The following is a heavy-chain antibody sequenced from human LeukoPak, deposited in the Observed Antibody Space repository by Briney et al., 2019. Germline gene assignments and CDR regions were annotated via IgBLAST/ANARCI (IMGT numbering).Heavy chain of an antibody. CDR2: ISSSGSST. V-gene: IGHV3-11*05. Sequence: GGSLRLSCAASGFIFSDYYMTWIRQAPGKGLEWVSHISSSGSSTNYANSVKGRFTISRDNAKNSLYLQINSLGAEDTAVYYCARDQAAFDIWGQGTMVTVSS. CDR1: GFIFSDYY. CDR3: ARDQAAFDI. J-gene: IGHJ3*02.